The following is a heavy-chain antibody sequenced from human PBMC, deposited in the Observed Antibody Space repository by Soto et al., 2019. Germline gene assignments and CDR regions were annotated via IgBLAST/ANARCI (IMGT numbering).Heavy chain of an antibody. CDR3: TRHVIVVVPAAKVTYFDY. V-gene: IGHV3-73*01. Sequence: EVQLVESGGGLVQPGGSLKLSCAASGFTFSGSAMHWVRQASGKGLEWVGRIRTKSNNYATAYAASVKGRFTISRDDSKNTAYLQMNSLKTEDTAVYSCTRHVIVVVPAAKVTYFDYWGQGTLVTVSS. D-gene: IGHD2-2*01. CDR1: GFTFSGSA. CDR2: IRTKSNNYAT. J-gene: IGHJ4*02.